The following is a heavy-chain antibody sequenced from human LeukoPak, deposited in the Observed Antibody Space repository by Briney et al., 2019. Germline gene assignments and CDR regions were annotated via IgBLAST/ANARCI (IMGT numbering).Heavy chain of an antibody. CDR3: ARGATAMVSFYFDY. Sequence: GGSLRLSCAASGFTFSSYGMHWVRQDPGKGLEWVTFIQFDGGNKYYADSVKGRFTISRDNSKNTLYLQMNSLRPEDTAVYYCARGATAMVSFYFDYWGRGTLLTVSS. CDR1: GFTFSSYG. J-gene: IGHJ4*02. V-gene: IGHV3-30*02. CDR2: IQFDGGNK. D-gene: IGHD5-18*01.